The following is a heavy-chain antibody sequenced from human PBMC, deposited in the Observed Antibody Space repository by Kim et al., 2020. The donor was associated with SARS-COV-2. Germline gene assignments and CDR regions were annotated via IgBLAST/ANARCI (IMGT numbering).Heavy chain of an antibody. D-gene: IGHD2-8*01. CDR3: ARGQTNDYYYYGMDV. J-gene: IGHJ6*02. Sequence: ASVKVSCKASGYTFTSYGISWVRQAPGQGLEWMGWISAYNGNTNYAQKLQGRVTMTTDTSTSTAYMELRSLRSDDTAVYYCARGQTNDYYYYGMDVWGQGTTVTVSS. CDR1: GYTFTSYG. V-gene: IGHV1-18*04. CDR2: ISAYNGNT.